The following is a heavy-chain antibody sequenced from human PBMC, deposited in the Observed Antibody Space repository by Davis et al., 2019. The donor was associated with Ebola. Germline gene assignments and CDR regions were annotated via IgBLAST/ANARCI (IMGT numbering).Heavy chain of an antibody. CDR3: ARDRDIVVVVAATRGDNWFDP. CDR2: ISAYNGNT. CDR1: GYTFTSYG. Sequence: ASVKVSCKASGYTFTSYGISWVRQAPGQGLEWMGWISAYNGNTNYAQKLQGRVTMTTDTSTSTAYMELRSLRSDDTAVYYCARDRDIVVVVAATRGDNWFDPWGQGTLVTVSS. V-gene: IGHV1-18*01. J-gene: IGHJ5*02. D-gene: IGHD2-15*01.